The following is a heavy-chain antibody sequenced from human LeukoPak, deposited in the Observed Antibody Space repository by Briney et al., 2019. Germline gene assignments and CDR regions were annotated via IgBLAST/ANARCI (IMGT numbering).Heavy chain of an antibody. J-gene: IGHJ4*02. CDR1: GFTFSSYG. D-gene: IGHD2-15*01. CDR3: ARVGPTPYCSGGSCYSMDY. V-gene: IGHV3-33*01. CDR2: IWYDGSNK. Sequence: GRSLRLPCAASGFTFSSYGMHWVRQAPGKGLEWVAVIWYDGSNKYYADSVKGRFTISRDNSKNTLYLQMNSLRAEDTAVYYCARVGPTPYCSGGSCYSMDYWGQGTLVTVSS.